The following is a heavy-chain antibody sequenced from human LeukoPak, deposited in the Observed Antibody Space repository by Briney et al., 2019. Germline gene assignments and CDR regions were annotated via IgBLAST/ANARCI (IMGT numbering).Heavy chain of an antibody. Sequence: SETLSLTCAVYGGSFSGYYWSWIRQPPGKGLEWIGEINHSGSTNYNPSLKSRVTISVDTSKNQFSLKLSSVTAADTAVYYCARDRHYCSSTSCSTHFDYWGQGTLVTVSS. J-gene: IGHJ4*02. CDR2: INHSGST. CDR3: ARDRHYCSSTSCSTHFDY. D-gene: IGHD2-2*01. V-gene: IGHV4-34*01. CDR1: GGSFSGYY.